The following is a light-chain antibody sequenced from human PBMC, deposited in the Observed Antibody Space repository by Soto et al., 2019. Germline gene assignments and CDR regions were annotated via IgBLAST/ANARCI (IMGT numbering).Light chain of an antibody. V-gene: IGKV3-20*01. CDR3: QQYGSSLYT. J-gene: IGKJ2*01. Sequence: EMVLTQSPGTLSLSPGERATLSCRASQSVSSTYLAWYQQKPGQAPRRRIYAASSRATGIPDRFSGSGSGTDFTLTIRRLEPEDFAVYYCQQYGSSLYTFGQGTKLEIK. CDR2: AAS. CDR1: QSVSSTY.